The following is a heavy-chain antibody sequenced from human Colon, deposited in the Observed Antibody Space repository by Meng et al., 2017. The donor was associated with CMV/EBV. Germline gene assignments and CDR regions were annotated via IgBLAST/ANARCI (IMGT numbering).Heavy chain of an antibody. CDR2: IIPILGIA. V-gene: IGHV1-69*10. Sequence: GGMGGIIPILGIANYAQKFQGRVTITADKSTSTAYMELSSLRSEDTAVYYCARDKSWNDRPYWFDPGGQGTRVTVSS. J-gene: IGHJ5*02. CDR3: ARDKSWNDRPYWFDP. D-gene: IGHD1-1*01.